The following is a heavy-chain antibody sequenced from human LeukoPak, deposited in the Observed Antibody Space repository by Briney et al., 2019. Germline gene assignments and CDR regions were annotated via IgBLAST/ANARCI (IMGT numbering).Heavy chain of an antibody. CDR3: ARVDSSGYYLYYFDY. V-gene: IGHV4-59*01. J-gene: IGHJ4*02. CDR2: IYYSGST. CDR1: GGSISSYY. Sequence: SETLSPTCTVSGGSISSYYWSWIRQPPGKGLEWIGYIYYSGSTNYNPSLKSRVTISVDTSKNQFSLKLSSVTAADTAVYYCARVDSSGYYLYYFDYWGQGTLVTVSS. D-gene: IGHD3-22*01.